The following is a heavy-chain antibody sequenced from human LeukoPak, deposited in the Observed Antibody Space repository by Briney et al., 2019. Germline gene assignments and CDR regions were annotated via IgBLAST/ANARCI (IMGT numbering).Heavy chain of an antibody. CDR1: GYTLTELS. CDR3: ATDTDCSGGSCYRVYFQH. CDR2: FDPEDGET. J-gene: IGHJ1*01. D-gene: IGHD2-15*01. Sequence: GASVKVSCKVSGYTLTELSMHWVRQAPGKGLEWMGGFDPEDGETIYAQKFQGRVTMTEDTSTDTAYMELSSLRSEDTAVYYCATDTDCSGGSCYRVYFQHWGQGTLATVSS. V-gene: IGHV1-24*01.